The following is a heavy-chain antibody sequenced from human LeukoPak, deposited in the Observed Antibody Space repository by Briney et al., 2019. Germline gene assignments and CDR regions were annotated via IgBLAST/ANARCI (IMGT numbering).Heavy chain of an antibody. V-gene: IGHV1-18*01. CDR1: GYTFTSYG. D-gene: IGHD2-2*01. CDR3: ARADIVVVPAADIDY. Sequence: ASVKVSCKASGYTFTSYGISWVRQAPGQGPEWMGWISAYNGNTNYAQKLQGRVTMTTDTSTSTAYMELRSLRSDDTAVYYCARADIVVVPAADIDYWGQGTLVTVSS. J-gene: IGHJ4*02. CDR2: ISAYNGNT.